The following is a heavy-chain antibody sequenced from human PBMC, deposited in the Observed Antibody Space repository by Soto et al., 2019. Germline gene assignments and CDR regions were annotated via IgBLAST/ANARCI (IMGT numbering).Heavy chain of an antibody. CDR3: AKDLSITIFGVVINSNWFYP. V-gene: IGHV3-23*01. CDR2: ISGSGYTT. D-gene: IGHD3-3*01. J-gene: IGHJ5*02. CDR1: GFTFGTYG. Sequence: GSLRLSCAASGFTFGTYGMNWVRQAPGKGLEWVSTISGSGYTTYYADAVKGRFTISRDNSKNTLYLQMNSLRAEDTAVYYCAKDLSITIFGVVINSNWFYPWGQGTLVTV.